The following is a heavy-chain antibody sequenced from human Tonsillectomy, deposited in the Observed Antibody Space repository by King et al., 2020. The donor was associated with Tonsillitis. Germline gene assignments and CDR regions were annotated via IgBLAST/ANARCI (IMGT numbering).Heavy chain of an antibody. J-gene: IGHJ4*02. V-gene: IGHV3-23*04. Sequence: QLVQSGGGLVQPGGSLRLSCAASGFTFSIYAMSWVRQAPGKGLDWVKAISGSGGRTYYADSLKGRFTISRDNSKNTLYLQMNSLRAEDTAIYYCEFGVVVDSWGQGTLVTVSS. CDR3: EFGVVVDS. CDR1: GFTFSIYA. CDR2: ISGSGGRT. D-gene: IGHD3-3*01.